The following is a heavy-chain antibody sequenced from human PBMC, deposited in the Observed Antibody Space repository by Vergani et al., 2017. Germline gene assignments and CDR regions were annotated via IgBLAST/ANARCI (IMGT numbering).Heavy chain of an antibody. CDR3: ARVAPSNYEVSPAALDV. D-gene: IGHD3-22*01. Sequence: QVQLVQSGAELKKPGASVSVSCKGSSHTFQTYGISWVRQAPGKGLEWMAWIRPYTGHTIYAQKFQDRVTMTADTSTNTAYMELRGLRSDDTAVYFCARVAPSNYEVSPAALDVWGQGTMVTVSS. V-gene: IGHV1-18*01. J-gene: IGHJ3*01. CDR2: IRPYTGHT. CDR1: SHTFQTYG.